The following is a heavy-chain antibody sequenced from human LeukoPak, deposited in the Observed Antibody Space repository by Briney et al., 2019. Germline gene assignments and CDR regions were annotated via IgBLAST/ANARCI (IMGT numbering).Heavy chain of an antibody. V-gene: IGHV3-23*01. D-gene: IGHD4-23*01. CDR1: GFTFSSYA. Sequence: GGSLRLSCAASGFTFSSYAMNWVRQAPGKGLEGVSSISGSGGSTYYADPVKGRFTISRDNSKNMLYLQMNSLRADDTAIYYCAKDDYGGNSGWFDPWGQGTLVTVSS. CDR2: ISGSGGST. J-gene: IGHJ5*02. CDR3: AKDDYGGNSGWFDP.